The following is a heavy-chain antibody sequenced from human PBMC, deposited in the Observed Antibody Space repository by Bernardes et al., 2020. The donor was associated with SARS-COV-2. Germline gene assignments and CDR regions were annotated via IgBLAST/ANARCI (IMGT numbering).Heavy chain of an antibody. J-gene: IGHJ6*02. CDR3: ATAPPLSGSYSDYYYYYGMDV. D-gene: IGHD1-26*01. CDR2: FDPDDGET. Sequence: ASVKVSCKVSGYTFTELSMHWVRQAPGKGLEWMGGFDPDDGETIYAQKFQGRVTMTEDTSTDTAYMELSSLRSEDTAVYYCATAPPLSGSYSDYYYYYGMDVWGQGTTVTVSS. V-gene: IGHV1-24*01. CDR1: GYTFTELS.